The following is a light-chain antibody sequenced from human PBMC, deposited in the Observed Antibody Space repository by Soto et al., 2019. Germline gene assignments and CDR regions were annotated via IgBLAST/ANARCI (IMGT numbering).Light chain of an antibody. Sequence: DIQMTQSPSTLSASVGDRVTITCRASQSISNWLAWYQQRPGKAPKLLIYKASSLESGVPSRFSGSGSGTEFTLTISSLQSEDFAVYYCQQYNNWPREFGQGTKVEIK. J-gene: IGKJ1*01. CDR2: KAS. V-gene: IGKV1-5*03. CDR3: QQYNNWPRE. CDR1: QSISNW.